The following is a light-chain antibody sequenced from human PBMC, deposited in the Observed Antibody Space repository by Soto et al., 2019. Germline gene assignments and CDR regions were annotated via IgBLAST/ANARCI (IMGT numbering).Light chain of an antibody. CDR1: QSVTIL. Sequence: EISLTPSPAALSLTPGQRASLSCRASQSVTILLAWYQQKPGQAPRLLIYAASSRATGSPDRFSGGGSGTDFTLTISRLEPEDFAVYYCQQYGSSLFTFGGGTKWIS. CDR3: QQYGSSLFT. J-gene: IGKJ4*01. CDR2: AAS. V-gene: IGKV3-20*01.